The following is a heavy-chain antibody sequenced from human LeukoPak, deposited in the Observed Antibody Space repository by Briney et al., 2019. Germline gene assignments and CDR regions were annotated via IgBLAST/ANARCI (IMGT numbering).Heavy chain of an antibody. CDR3: ARVDCSGGSCCAFDI. CDR2: IYYSGST. D-gene: IGHD2-15*01. V-gene: IGHV4-61*01. Sequence: SETLSLTCTVSGGSVSSGSYYWNWIRQPPGKVLEWIGYIYYSGSTNYNPSLKSRVTISVDTSKNQFSLKLSSVTAADTAVYYCARVDCSGGSCCAFDIWGQGTMVTASS. J-gene: IGHJ3*02. CDR1: GGSVSSGSYY.